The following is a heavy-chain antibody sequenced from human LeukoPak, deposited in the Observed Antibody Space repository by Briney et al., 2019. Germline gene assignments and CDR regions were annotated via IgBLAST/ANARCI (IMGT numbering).Heavy chain of an antibody. V-gene: IGHV4-59*12. D-gene: IGHD1-26*01. CDR3: ARAPEWELLFAMDV. J-gene: IGHJ6*03. CDR2: IYSSGST. Sequence: SETLSLTCSVSGGSISSYYWTWIRQPPGKGLEWIGYIYSSGSTNYNPSLKSRVTISVDRSKNQFSLRLSSVTAADTAVYYCARAPEWELLFAMDVWGKGTTVTVSS. CDR1: GGSISSYY.